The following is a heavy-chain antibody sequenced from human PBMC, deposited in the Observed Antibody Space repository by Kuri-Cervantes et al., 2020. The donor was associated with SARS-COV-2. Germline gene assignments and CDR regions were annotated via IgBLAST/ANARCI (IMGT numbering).Heavy chain of an antibody. J-gene: IGHJ5*02. V-gene: IGHV3-20*04. CDR2: INWNGGST. D-gene: IGHD5-12*01. CDR3: ASLRGP. Sequence: GESLKISCTASGFTLSTYAFSWVRQAPGKGLEWVSGINWNGGSTGYADSVKGRFTISRDNAKNSLYLQMNSLRAEDTALYYCASLRGPWGQGTLVTVSS. CDR1: GFTLSTYA.